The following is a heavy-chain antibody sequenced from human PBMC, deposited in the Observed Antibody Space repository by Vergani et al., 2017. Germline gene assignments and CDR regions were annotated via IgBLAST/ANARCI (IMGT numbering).Heavy chain of an antibody. CDR2: ISYDGSNK. Sequence: QVQLVESGGGVVQPGRSLRLSCAASGFTFSSYAMHWVRQAPGKGLEWVAVISYDGSNKYYADSVKGRFTISRDNSKNTLYLQMNSLRAEDTAVYYCARAGGSSSWLHYYYYYYMDVWGKGTTVTVSS. CDR1: GFTFSSYA. CDR3: ARAGGSSSWLHYYYYYYMDV. D-gene: IGHD6-13*01. V-gene: IGHV3-30-3*01. J-gene: IGHJ6*03.